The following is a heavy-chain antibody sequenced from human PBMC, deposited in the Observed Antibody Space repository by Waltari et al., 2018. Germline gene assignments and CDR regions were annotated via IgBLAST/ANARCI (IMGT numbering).Heavy chain of an antibody. CDR3: ARDGGWGDFDY. D-gene: IGHD6-19*01. CDR1: GYTFTGYH. CDR2: INPKSGGT. V-gene: IGHV1-2*02. J-gene: IGHJ4*02. Sequence: QVQLVQSGAEVKKPGASVKVSCKASGYTFTGYHMSWVRQAPGQGLEWMGWINPKSGGTNSAQKFQGRVTMTRDTSISTAYMELSRLRSDDTAVYYCARDGGWGDFDYWGQGTLVTVSS.